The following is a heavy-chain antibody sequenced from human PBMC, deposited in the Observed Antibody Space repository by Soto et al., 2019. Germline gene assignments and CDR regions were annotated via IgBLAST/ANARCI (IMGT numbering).Heavy chain of an antibody. Sequence: GASGKVSCKVSGYTLTELSMHWVRQAPGKGLEWMGGFDPEDGETIYAQKFQGRVTMTEDTSTDTAYMELSSLRSEDTAVYYCATGIRNSGSYYRDYWGQGTLVTVSS. D-gene: IGHD1-26*01. J-gene: IGHJ4*02. CDR1: GYTLTELS. V-gene: IGHV1-24*01. CDR3: ATGIRNSGSYYRDY. CDR2: FDPEDGET.